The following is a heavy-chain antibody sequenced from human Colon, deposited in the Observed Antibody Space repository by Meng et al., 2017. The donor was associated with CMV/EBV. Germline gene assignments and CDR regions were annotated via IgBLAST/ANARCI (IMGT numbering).Heavy chain of an antibody. Sequence: GASLKISCAASGFTFSSSGMHWVRQAPGKGLEWVALISYDGSIKYYVDSVKGRFTISRDNSKNTLSLQMNSLRADDTAVYYCVRVGDYPGGYFDYWGLGTLVTVSS. CDR1: GFTFSSSG. V-gene: IGHV3-30*19. J-gene: IGHJ4*02. D-gene: IGHD4-17*01. CDR2: ISYDGSIK. CDR3: VRVGDYPGGYFDY.